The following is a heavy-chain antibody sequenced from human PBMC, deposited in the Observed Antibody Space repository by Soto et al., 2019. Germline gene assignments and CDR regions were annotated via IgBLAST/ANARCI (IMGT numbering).Heavy chain of an antibody. CDR1: GGTFSSYA. J-gene: IGHJ5*02. CDR2: IIPIFGTA. CDR3: ARDGRDYYDSSGRDNWFDP. V-gene: IGHV1-69*13. Sequence: SVKVSCKASGGTFSSYAISWVRQAPGQGLEWMGGIIPIFGTANYAQKFQGRVTITADESTSTAYMELSSLRSEDTAVYYCARDGRDYYDSSGRDNWFDPWGQGTLVTVSS. D-gene: IGHD3-22*01.